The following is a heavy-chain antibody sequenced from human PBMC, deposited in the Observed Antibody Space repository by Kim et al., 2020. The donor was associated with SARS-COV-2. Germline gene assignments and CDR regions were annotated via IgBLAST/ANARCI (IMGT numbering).Heavy chain of an antibody. CDR1: GFTVSSNY. CDR2: IYNGDST. CDR3: ARDSSYYDSRGTAHWYFDL. Sequence: GGSLRLSCAASGFTVSSNYMNWVRQAPGKGLEWVSLIYNGDSTYYADSVKGRFTISGDYSKNTLNLQMNSLRAEDTAVYYCARDSSYYDSRGTAHWYFDLWGRGTLVTVSS. J-gene: IGHJ2*01. D-gene: IGHD3-22*01. V-gene: IGHV3-66*01.